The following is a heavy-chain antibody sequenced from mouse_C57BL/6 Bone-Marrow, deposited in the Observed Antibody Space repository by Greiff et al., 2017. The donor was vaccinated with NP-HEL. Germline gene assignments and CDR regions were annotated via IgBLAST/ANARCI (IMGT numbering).Heavy chain of an antibody. V-gene: IGHV5-6*01. CDR1: GFTFSSYG. J-gene: IGHJ3*01. Sequence: EVQLVESGGDLVKPGGSLKLSCAASGFTFSSYGMSWVRQTPDKRLEWVATISSGGSYTYYPDSVKGRFTISRDNAKNTLYLQMSSLKSEDTAMYYCARGWGADFTWFAYWGQGTLVTVSA. CDR3: ARGWGADFTWFAY. CDR2: ISSGGSYT.